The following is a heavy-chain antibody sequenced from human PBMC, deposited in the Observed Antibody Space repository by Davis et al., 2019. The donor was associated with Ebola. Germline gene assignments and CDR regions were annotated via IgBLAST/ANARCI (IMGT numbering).Heavy chain of an antibody. CDR2: ISSSSSYI. CDR1: GFTFSGYT. V-gene: IGHV3-21*01. Sequence: PGGSLRLSCAASGFTFSGYTMNWVRQAPGKGLEWVSSISSSSSYIYYADSVKGRFTISRDNAKNSLYLQMNSLRAEDTAVYYCAREADYYDSSGYSHYFDYWGQGTLVTVSS. J-gene: IGHJ4*02. D-gene: IGHD3-22*01. CDR3: AREADYYDSSGYSHYFDY.